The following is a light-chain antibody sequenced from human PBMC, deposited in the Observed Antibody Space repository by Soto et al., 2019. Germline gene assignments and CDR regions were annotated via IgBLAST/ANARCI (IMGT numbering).Light chain of an antibody. Sequence: EIVLTQSPGTLSLSPGEGATLSCRASQSVNNNYLAWYQQRPGQAPRLLIYGAFTRATGIPARFSGTGSGTEFTLTISSLQSEDFALYYCQQYNDWPLTFGQGTKVDI. CDR2: GAF. J-gene: IGKJ1*01. CDR3: QQYNDWPLT. V-gene: IGKV3-15*01. CDR1: QSVNNN.